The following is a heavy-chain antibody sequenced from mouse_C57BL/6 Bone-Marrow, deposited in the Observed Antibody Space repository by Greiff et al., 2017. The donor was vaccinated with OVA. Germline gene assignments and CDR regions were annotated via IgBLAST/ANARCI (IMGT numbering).Heavy chain of an antibody. CDR1: GFTFTDYY. J-gene: IGHJ1*03. V-gene: IGHV7-3*01. Sequence: EVKVVESGGGLVQPGGSLSLSCAASGFTFTDYYMSWVRQPPGKALEWLGFIRNKANGYTTEYSASVKGRFTISRDNSQSILYLQMHALRAEDSATYYCAILYYGSSYWYFDVWGTGTTVTVSA. CDR3: AILYYGSSYWYFDV. D-gene: IGHD1-1*01. CDR2: IRNKANGYTT.